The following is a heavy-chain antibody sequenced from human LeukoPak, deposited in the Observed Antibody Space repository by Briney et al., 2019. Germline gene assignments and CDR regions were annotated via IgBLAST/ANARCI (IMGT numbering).Heavy chain of an antibody. CDR1: GFAVSSNY. CDR3: AREDYSLGYYYYYMDV. J-gene: IGHJ6*03. CDR2: IYSGGST. V-gene: IGHV3-53*01. Sequence: GGSLRLSCAASGFAVSSNYMSWVRQAPGKGLEWVSVIYSGGSTYYADSVKGRFTISRDNAKNSLYLQMNSLRPDDMATYYCAREDYSLGYYYYYMDVWGKGTTVTVSS. D-gene: IGHD3-16*01.